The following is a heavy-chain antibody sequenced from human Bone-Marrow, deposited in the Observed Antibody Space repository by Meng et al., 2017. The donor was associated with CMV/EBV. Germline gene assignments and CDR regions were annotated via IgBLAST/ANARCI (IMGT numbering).Heavy chain of an antibody. CDR3: AISYSSSRIDYYYYGMDV. V-gene: IGHV1-69*05. CDR2: IIPIFGTA. CDR1: GGTFSSYA. Sequence: SVKVSCKASGGTFSSYAISWVRQAPGQGLEWMGGIIPIFGTANYAQKFQGRVTITTDESTSTAYMELSSLRSEDTAVYYCAISYSSSRIDYYYYGMDVWGQGTTVTVSS. J-gene: IGHJ6*02. D-gene: IGHD6-6*01.